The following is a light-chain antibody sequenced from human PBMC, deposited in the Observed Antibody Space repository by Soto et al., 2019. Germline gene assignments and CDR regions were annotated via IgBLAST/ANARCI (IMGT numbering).Light chain of an antibody. Sequence: DIQMTQSPSTLSASVGDRVTITCRASQSVSTWLAWYQQKPGKAPKLLIHRAFTLENGVPSRFSGSGSGTDFTLTISSPQPDDFAPYYCHQYHISPVTFGGGTKVEIK. CDR3: HQYHISPVT. J-gene: IGKJ4*01. CDR1: QSVSTW. CDR2: RAF. V-gene: IGKV1-5*03.